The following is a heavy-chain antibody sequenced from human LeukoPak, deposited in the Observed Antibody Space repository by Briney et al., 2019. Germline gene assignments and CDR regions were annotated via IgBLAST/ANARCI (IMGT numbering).Heavy chain of an antibody. CDR3: AELGITMIGGV. D-gene: IGHD3-10*02. V-gene: IGHV3-21*01. Sequence: GGSLRLSCAASGFTFSSYWMHWVRQAPGKGLEWVASISSSSSYIYYADSVKGRFTISRDNAKNSLYLQMNSLRAEDTAVYYCAELGITMIGGVWGKGTTVTISS. CDR2: ISSSSSYI. J-gene: IGHJ6*04. CDR1: GFTFSSYW.